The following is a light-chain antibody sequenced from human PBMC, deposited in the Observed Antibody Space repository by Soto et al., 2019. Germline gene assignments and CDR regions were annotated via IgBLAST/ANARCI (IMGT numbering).Light chain of an antibody. J-gene: IGKJ5*01. V-gene: IGKV1-9*01. CDR1: QGISSY. CDR2: AAS. CDR3: QQLNSYPRVT. Sequence: IHLTQSPSSLSASIDDRVPXNCRASQGISSYLAWYQQKPGKAPKLLIYAASTLQSGVPSRFSGSGSGTDFTLTISSLQPEDFATYYCQQLNSYPRVTFGQGTRLEI.